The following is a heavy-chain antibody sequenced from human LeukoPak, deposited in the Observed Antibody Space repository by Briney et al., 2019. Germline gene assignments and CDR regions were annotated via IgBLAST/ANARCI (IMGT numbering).Heavy chain of an antibody. V-gene: IGHV3-21*01. CDR1: GFTFSSYS. D-gene: IGHD2-8*01. CDR2: ISSSSSYI. CDR3: ARSQTYCTNGVCYGFDY. Sequence: PGGSLRLSCAASGFTFSSYSRNWVRQAPGKGLEWVSSISSSSSYIYYADSVKGRFTISRDNAKNSLYLQMNSLRAEDTAVYYCARSQTYCTNGVCYGFDYWGQGTLVTVSS. J-gene: IGHJ4*02.